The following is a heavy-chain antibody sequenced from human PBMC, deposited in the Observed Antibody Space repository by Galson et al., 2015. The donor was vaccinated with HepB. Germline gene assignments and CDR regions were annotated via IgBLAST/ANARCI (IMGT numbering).Heavy chain of an antibody. V-gene: IGHV1-46*03. Sequence: SVKVSCKASGYSFTRYYMHWVRQAPGQGLEWMGIINPSGGSTTYAQQFQGRVSMTRDTSTSTVYMELSSLRSDDTAVYYCAREVPTLRITIITVAPGLDHWGQGTLVTVSS. CDR3: AREVPTLRITIITVAPGLDH. J-gene: IGHJ4*02. CDR2: INPSGGST. D-gene: IGHD3-22*01. CDR1: GYSFTRYY.